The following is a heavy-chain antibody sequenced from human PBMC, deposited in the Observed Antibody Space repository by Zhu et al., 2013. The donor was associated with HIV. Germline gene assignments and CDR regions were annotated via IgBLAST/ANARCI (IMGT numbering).Heavy chain of an antibody. CDR2: INPNSGGT. V-gene: IGHV1-2*02. CDR3: ARGPLSSGYWNYYYYGMDV. J-gene: IGHJ6*02. D-gene: IGHD3-22*01. CDR1: GYTFTGYY. Sequence: QVQLVQSGAEVKKPGASVKVSCKASGYTFTGYYMHWVRQAPGQGLEWMGWINPNSGGTNYAQKFQGRVTMTRDTSISTAYMELSRLRSDDTAVYYCARGPLSSGYWNYYYYGMDVWGQGTTVTVSS.